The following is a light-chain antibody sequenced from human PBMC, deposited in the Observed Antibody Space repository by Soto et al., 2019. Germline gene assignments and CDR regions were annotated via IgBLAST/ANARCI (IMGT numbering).Light chain of an antibody. CDR2: DVS. V-gene: IGLV2-14*01. CDR1: SSDVGGYNY. Sequence: QSALTQPASVSGSPGQSITISCTGTSSDVGGYNYVSWYQQHPGKAPKLMIYDVSNRPSGVSNRFSGSKSGNTASLTISGLQAEDEADYYCSSYTSSSPLYVFGTETKV. J-gene: IGLJ1*01. CDR3: SSYTSSSPLYV.